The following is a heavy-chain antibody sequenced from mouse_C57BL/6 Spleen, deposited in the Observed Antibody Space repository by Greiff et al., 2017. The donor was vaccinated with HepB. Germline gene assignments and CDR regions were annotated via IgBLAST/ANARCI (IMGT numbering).Heavy chain of an antibody. V-gene: IGHV1-64*01. CDR1: GYTFTSYW. D-gene: IGHD1-1*02. Sequence: QVQLQLPGAELVKPGASVKLSCKASGYTFTSYWMHWVKQRPGQGLEWIGMIHPNSGSTNYNEKFKSKATLTVDKSSSTAYMQLSSLTSEDSAVYYCARGNGPNAYYAMDYWGQGTSVTVSS. CDR3: ARGNGPNAYYAMDY. CDR2: IHPNSGST. J-gene: IGHJ4*01.